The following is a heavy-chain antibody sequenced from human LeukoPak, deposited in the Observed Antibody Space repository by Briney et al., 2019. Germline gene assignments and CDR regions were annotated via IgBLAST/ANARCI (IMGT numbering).Heavy chain of an antibody. CDR2: ISGSGGST. Sequence: PGGSLRLSCAASGFTFSSYAMSWVRQAPGKGLEWVSAISGSGGSTYYADSVKGRFTISRDNAKNSLYLQMNSLRAEDTAVYYCVRPLYGDTYFQHWGQGTLVTVSS. D-gene: IGHD4-17*01. CDR3: VRPLYGDTYFQH. CDR1: GFTFSSYA. J-gene: IGHJ1*01. V-gene: IGHV3-23*01.